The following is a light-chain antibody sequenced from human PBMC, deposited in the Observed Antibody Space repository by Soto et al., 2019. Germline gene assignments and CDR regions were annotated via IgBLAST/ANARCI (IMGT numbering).Light chain of an antibody. J-gene: IGLJ2*01. CDR2: DVS. V-gene: IGLV2-14*01. CDR1: SSDINDYNY. Sequence: QSALAQPASVSGSPGQSITISCTGTSSDINDYNYVSWYQQYPGKAPKLMIYDVSYRPSGVSNRFSGSRSGNTASLTISGLQSEDEADYYCGSYTSSTTVVFGGGTKLTVI. CDR3: GSYTSSTTVV.